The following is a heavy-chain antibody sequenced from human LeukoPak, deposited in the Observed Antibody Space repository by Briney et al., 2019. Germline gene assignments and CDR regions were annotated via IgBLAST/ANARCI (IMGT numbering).Heavy chain of an antibody. Sequence: SETLSLTCAIYGESFSTYYWSWLRQPAGKGLEWIGRIYTSGSTNYNPSLKSRVTISVDTSKNQFSLKLSSVTAADTAVYYCARAPGQLASPELFDYWGQGTLVTASS. CDR3: ARAPGQLASPELFDY. D-gene: IGHD1-14*01. V-gene: IGHV4-59*10. J-gene: IGHJ4*02. CDR1: GESFSTYY. CDR2: IYTSGST.